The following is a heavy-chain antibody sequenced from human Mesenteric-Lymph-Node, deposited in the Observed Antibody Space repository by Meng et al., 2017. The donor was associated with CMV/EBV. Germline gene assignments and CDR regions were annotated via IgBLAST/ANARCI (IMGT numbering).Heavy chain of an antibody. V-gene: IGHV4-38-2*02. J-gene: IGHJ6*02. CDR1: GYSISSGYY. CDR2: IYHSGST. D-gene: IGHD2-15*01. CDR3: ARDFPMLPPRYYYYGMDV. Sequence: GSLRLSCTVSGYSISSGYYWGWIRQPPGKGLEWIGSIYHSGSTYFNPSLKSRVTISVDTSKNQFSLKLSPVTAADTAVYYCARDFPMLPPRYYYYGMDVWGQGTTVTVSS.